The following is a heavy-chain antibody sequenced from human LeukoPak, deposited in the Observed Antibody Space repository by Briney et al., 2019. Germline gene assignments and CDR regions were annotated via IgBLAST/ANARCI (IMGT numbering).Heavy chain of an antibody. J-gene: IGHJ4*02. CDR3: AKVADHALQYYFDY. CDR2: MSGRGNIT. V-gene: IGHV3-23*01. D-gene: IGHD5-24*01. CDR1: GFTFSSYA. Sequence: GGSLRLSCAASGFTFSSYAMSWVRQAPGKGLDWVSAMSGRGNITNYVDSVKGRFTISRDNSKNTLYLQMNSLRAEDTAVYYCAKVADHALQYYFDYWGQGTLVTVSS.